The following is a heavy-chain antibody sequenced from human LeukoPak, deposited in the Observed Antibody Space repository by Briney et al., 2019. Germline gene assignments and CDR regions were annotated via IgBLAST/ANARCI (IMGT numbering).Heavy chain of an antibody. J-gene: IGHJ4*02. V-gene: IGHV1-8*02. Sequence: VASVKVSCKASGYTFTSYDINWVRQATGQGLEWMGWMNPNSGNTGYAQKFQGRVSMTTDTSTTTGYMELRSLRSDDTAVYYCARLAVAGERPDYWGQGTLVTVSS. D-gene: IGHD6-19*01. CDR3: ARLAVAGERPDY. CDR1: GYTFTSYD. CDR2: MNPNSGNT.